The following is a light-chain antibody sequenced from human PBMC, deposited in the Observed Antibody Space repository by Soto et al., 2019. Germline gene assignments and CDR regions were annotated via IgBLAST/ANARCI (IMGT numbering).Light chain of an antibody. CDR3: QQYDNLPLT. CDR2: DAS. J-gene: IGKJ4*01. CDR1: QDIKNY. Sequence: DIQMTQSPSSLSASVGDRVTLTCQASQDIKNYLNWYQQKSGKAPKLLIYDASDLETGVPSRFSGSGSGTDFTFTIISLQPEDISTYYCQQYDNLPLTFGGGTKVEIK. V-gene: IGKV1-33*01.